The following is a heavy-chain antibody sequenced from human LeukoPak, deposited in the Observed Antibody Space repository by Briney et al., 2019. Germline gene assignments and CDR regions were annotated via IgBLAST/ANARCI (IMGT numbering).Heavy chain of an antibody. CDR1: GFTFSSYA. CDR2: ISYDGSNK. CDR3: ARTDSKWSPPSSYYGMDV. J-gene: IGHJ6*02. V-gene: IGHV3-30-3*01. D-gene: IGHD4-11*01. Sequence: GGSLRLSCAASGFTFSSYAMHWVRQAPGKGLEWVAVISYDGSNKYYADSVKGRFTISGDNSKNTLYLQMNSLRAEDTAVYYCARTDSKWSPPSSYYGMDVWGQGTTVTVSS.